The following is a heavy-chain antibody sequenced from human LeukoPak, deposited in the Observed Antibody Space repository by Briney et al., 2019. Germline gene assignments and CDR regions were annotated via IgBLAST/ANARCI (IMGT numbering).Heavy chain of an antibody. V-gene: IGHV3-30-3*01. D-gene: IGHD6-13*01. CDR3: ARAPTYSSSWLFDY. Sequence: GGSLRLSCAASGFTFSSYAMHWVRQAPGKGLEWVAVISYDGSNKYYADSVKGRFTIYRDNSKNTLYLQMNSLRAEDTAVYYCARAPTYSSSWLFDYWGQGTLVTVSS. CDR2: ISYDGSNK. J-gene: IGHJ4*02. CDR1: GFTFSSYA.